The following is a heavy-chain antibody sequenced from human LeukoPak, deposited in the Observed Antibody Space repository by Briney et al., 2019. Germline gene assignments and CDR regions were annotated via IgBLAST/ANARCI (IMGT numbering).Heavy chain of an antibody. CDR3: LRGDRRDY. CDR1: GFTFSNFA. J-gene: IGHJ4*02. Sequence: QPGGSLRLSCAASGFTFSNFAMSWVRQAPGKGLEWVSSISGSGGSTYYADSVKGRFIISRDNAKDSLYLQMNSLRVEDTAVYYCLRGDRRDYWGQGTLVTVSS. CDR2: ISGSGGST. V-gene: IGHV3-23*01.